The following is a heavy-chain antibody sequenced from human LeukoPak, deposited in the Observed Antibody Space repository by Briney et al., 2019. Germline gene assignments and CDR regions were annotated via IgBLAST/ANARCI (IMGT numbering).Heavy chain of an antibody. CDR1: GFSVSTNY. CDR2: FYAGGGT. D-gene: IGHD5-12*01. J-gene: IGHJ3*02. Sequence: PGGSLRLSCAASGFSVSTNYMSWVRQAPGKGLEWVSVFYAGGGTYYADSVRGRFTISRDNSKDTLSLQMNNLRAEDTALYYCARGIQGGGSDAYDIWGQGTMVTVSS. CDR3: ARGIQGGGSDAYDI. V-gene: IGHV3-66*01.